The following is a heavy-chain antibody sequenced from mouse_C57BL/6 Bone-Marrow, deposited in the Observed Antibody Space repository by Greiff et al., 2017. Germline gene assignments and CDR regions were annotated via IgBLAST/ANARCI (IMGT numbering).Heavy chain of an antibody. J-gene: IGHJ3*01. CDR1: GYTFTSYW. CDR3: TLYDYVAY. V-gene: IGHV1-5*01. Sequence: VQLQQSGTVLARPGASVKMSCKTSGYTFTSYWMHWVKQRPGQGLEWIGAIYPGNRDTHYNQKFTGKAKLTAVTSASTAYMELSSLTNEDSTVYYCTLYDYVAYGGQGTLVTVSA. D-gene: IGHD2-4*01. CDR2: IYPGNRDT.